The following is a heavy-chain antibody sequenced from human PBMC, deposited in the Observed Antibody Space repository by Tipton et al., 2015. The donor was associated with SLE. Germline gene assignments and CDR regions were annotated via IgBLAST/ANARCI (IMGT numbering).Heavy chain of an antibody. CDR1: DGSISSYY. CDR2: IYTSGST. Sequence: TLSLTCTVSDGSISSYYWSWIRQPPGKGLEWIGYIYTSGSTNYNPSLKSRVTISVDTSKNQFSLKLSSVTAAGTAVYYCARGVAERLGLDFWGQGSLVTVSS. CDR3: ARGVAERLGLDF. V-gene: IGHV4-4*08. D-gene: IGHD6-19*01. J-gene: IGHJ4*02.